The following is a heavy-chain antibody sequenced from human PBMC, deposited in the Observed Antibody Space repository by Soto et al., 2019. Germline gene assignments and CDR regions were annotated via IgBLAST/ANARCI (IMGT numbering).Heavy chain of an antibody. CDR3: ARDDGSSWSGGLDY. D-gene: IGHD6-13*01. CDR1: GFTFSSYG. CDR2: IWYDGSNK. V-gene: IGHV3-33*01. J-gene: IGHJ4*02. Sequence: QVQLVESGGGVVQPGRSLRLSCAASGFTFSSYGMHWVRQAPGKGLEWVAVIWYDGSNKYYADSVKGRFTISRDNYKNARYLQMNSLRAEDTAVYYCARDDGSSWSGGLDYWGQGTLVTVSS.